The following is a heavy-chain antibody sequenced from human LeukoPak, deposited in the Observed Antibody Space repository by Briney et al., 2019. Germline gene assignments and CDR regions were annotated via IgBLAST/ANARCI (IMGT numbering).Heavy chain of an antibody. CDR2: ISYDGSNK. Sequence: PGGSLRLSCAASGFTFSSYAMHWVRQAPGKGLEWVAVISYDGSNKYYADSVKGRFTISRGNSKNTLYLQMNSLRAEDTAVYYCARNKGVVRYYYYYMDVWGKGTTVTVSS. CDR1: GFTFSSYA. J-gene: IGHJ6*03. D-gene: IGHD3-10*01. CDR3: ARNKGVVRYYYYYMDV. V-gene: IGHV3-30-3*01.